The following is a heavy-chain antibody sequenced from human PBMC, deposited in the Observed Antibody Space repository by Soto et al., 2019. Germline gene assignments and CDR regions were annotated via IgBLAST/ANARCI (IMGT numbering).Heavy chain of an antibody. CDR1: GGSISSYY. CDR3: ASGGFGGYDFYFDY. V-gene: IGHV4-59*01. J-gene: IGHJ4*02. D-gene: IGHD5-12*01. Sequence: PSETLSLTCTVSGGSISSYYWSWIRQPPGKGLEWTGYIYYSGSTNYNPSLKSRVTISVDTSKNQFSLKLSSVTAADTAVYYCASGGFGGYDFYFDYWGQGTLVTVSS. CDR2: IYYSGST.